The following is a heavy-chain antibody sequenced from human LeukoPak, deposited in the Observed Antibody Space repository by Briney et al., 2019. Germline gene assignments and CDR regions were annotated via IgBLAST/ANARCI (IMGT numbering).Heavy chain of an antibody. CDR1: GGSISSSSYY. CDR2: IYYSGST. CDR3: ARIDYDYVWGTPHQDY. Sequence: SETLSLTCTVSGGSISSSSYYWGWIRQPPGKGLEWIGSIYYSGSTYYNPSLKSRVTISVDTSKNQFSLKLSSVTAADTAVYYCARIDYDYVWGTPHQDYWGQGTLVTVSS. J-gene: IGHJ4*02. D-gene: IGHD3-16*01. V-gene: IGHV4-39*07.